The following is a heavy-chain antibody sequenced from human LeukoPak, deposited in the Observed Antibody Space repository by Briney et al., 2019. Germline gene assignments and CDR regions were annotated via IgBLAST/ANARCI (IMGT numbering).Heavy chain of an antibody. Sequence: ASVKVSCKASGNTFTSYGISWVRQAPGQGLEWVGWISAYNGNTDYAQKLQGRVTMTTDTSTSTAYMELRSLRSDDTAVYYCASSVPGSYDYWGQGTLVTVSS. V-gene: IGHV1-18*01. J-gene: IGHJ4*02. CDR2: ISAYNGNT. D-gene: IGHD1-26*01. CDR3: ASSVPGSYDY. CDR1: GNTFTSYG.